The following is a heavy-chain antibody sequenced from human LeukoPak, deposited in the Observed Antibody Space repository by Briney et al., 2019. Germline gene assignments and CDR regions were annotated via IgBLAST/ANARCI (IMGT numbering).Heavy chain of an antibody. D-gene: IGHD1-20*01. CDR1: GFTFSSYA. CDR3: ARPVLKGYDNCGY. J-gene: IGHJ4*02. CDR2: ISGSGGST. Sequence: PGGSLRLSCAASGFTFSSYAMSWVRQAPGKGLEWVSAISGSGGSTYYADSVKGRFTISRDNSKNTLYLQMNSLRAEDTAVYYCARPVLKGYDNCGYWGPGTLVTVSS. V-gene: IGHV3-23*01.